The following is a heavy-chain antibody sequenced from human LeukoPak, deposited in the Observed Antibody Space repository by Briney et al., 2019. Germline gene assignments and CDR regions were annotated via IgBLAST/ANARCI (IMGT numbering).Heavy chain of an antibody. CDR2: IYSGGGT. V-gene: IGHV3-66*01. J-gene: IGHJ4*02. Sequence: GGSLRLSCAASGFTVSSSYMNWVRQAPGKGLEWVSLIYSGGGTYYADSVKGRFTISRDNSKNTVDLQMNSLRAEDMAVYYCARDWGYDSGTYCVYWGQGTLVTVSS. CDR3: ARDWGYDSGTYCVY. D-gene: IGHD3-10*01. CDR1: GFTVSSSY.